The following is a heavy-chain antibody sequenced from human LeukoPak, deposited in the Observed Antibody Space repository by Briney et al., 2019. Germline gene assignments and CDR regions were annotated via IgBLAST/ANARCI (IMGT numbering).Heavy chain of an antibody. V-gene: IGHV3-33*01. J-gene: IGHJ3*02. CDR1: GFTFSTYG. CDR2: VWCDGSSK. CDR3: ATDGIVEKKGAFDI. D-gene: IGHD1-26*01. Sequence: GGSLRLSCAASGFTFSTYGMHWVRQAPGKGLEWVALVWCDGSSKYYVDSVKGRFTITRDNSKSTLYLQMNNLRAEDTAVYYCATDGIVEKKGAFDIWGQGTMVTVSS.